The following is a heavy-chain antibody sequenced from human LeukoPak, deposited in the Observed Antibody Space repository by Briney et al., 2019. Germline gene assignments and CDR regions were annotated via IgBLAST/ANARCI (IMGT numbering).Heavy chain of an antibody. CDR2: ISGSGGST. V-gene: IGHV3-23*01. CDR1: GFTVSSNY. CDR3: AKEELEIWDY. J-gene: IGHJ4*02. D-gene: IGHD1-1*01. Sequence: GGSLRLSCAASGFTVSSNYMSWVRQAPGKGLEWVSAISGSGGSTYYADSVKGRFTISRDNSKNTLYLQMNSLRAEDTAVYYCAKEELEIWDYWGQGTLVTVSS.